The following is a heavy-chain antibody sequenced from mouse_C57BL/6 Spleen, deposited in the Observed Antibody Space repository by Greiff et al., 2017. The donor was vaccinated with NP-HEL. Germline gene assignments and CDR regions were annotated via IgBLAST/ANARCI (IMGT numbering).Heavy chain of an antibody. CDR2: ISYDGSN. D-gene: IGHD1-1*01. CDR1: GYSITSGYY. Sequence: EVQLQQSGPGLVKPSQSLSLTCSVTGYSITSGYYWNWIRQFPGNKLEWMGYISYDGSNNYNPSLKNRISITRDTSKNQFFLKLNSVTTEDTATYYCARSYYGRYAMDYWGQGTSVTVSS. J-gene: IGHJ4*01. CDR3: ARSYYGRYAMDY. V-gene: IGHV3-6*01.